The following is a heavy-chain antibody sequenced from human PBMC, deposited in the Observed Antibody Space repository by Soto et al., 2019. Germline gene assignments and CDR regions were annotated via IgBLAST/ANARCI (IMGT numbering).Heavy chain of an antibody. Sequence: GGSLRLSCAASGFTFSSYAMHWVRQAPGKGLEWVAVISYDGSNKYYADSVKGRFTISRDNSKNTLYLQMNSLRAEDTAVYYCARSDCSSTSCYLSMSIAARPLNYYYYYGMDVWGQGTTVTVSS. CDR1: GFTFSSYA. J-gene: IGHJ6*02. V-gene: IGHV3-30-3*01. CDR3: ARSDCSSTSCYLSMSIAARPLNYYYYYGMDV. D-gene: IGHD2-2*01. CDR2: ISYDGSNK.